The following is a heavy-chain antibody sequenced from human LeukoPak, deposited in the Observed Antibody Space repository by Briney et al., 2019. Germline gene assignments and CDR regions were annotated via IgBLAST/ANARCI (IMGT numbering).Heavy chain of an antibody. Sequence: SETLSLTCAVYGGSFSGYYWSWIRQPPGKGLEWIGEINHSGSTNYNPSLKSRVTISVDTSKNQFSLKLSSVTAADTVVYYCARRADYGDHLNWFDPWGQGTLVTVSS. V-gene: IGHV4-34*01. D-gene: IGHD4-17*01. CDR2: INHSGST. CDR1: GGSFSGYY. J-gene: IGHJ5*02. CDR3: ARRADYGDHLNWFDP.